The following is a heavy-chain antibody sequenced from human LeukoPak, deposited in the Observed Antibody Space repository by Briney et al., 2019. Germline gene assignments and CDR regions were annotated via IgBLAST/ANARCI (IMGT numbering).Heavy chain of an antibody. CDR1: GFTFSSYS. D-gene: IGHD3-3*01. V-gene: IGHV3-21*01. CDR3: ARVPTYYDFWSGYDDNWFDP. CDR2: ISSSSSYI. J-gene: IGHJ5*02. Sequence: PGGSLRLSCAASGFTFSSYSMNWVRQAPGKGLEWVSSISSSSSYIYYADSVKGRFTISRDNAKNSLYLQMNSLRAEDTAVYYCARVPTYYDFWSGYDDNWFDPWGQGTLVTVSS.